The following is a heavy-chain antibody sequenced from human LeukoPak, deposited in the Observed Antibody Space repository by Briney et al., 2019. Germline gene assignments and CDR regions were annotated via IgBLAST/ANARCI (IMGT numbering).Heavy chain of an antibody. CDR3: ARLSPPYTYYYDRAPFDY. V-gene: IGHV4-39*01. D-gene: IGHD3-22*01. J-gene: IGHJ4*02. CDR1: GGSISSSSYY. Sequence: SETLFLTCTVSGGSISSSSYYWGWIRQPPGKGLEWIGSIYYSGSTYYNPSLKSRVTISVDTSKNQFSLKLSSVTAADTAVYYCARLSPPYTYYYDRAPFDYWGQGTLVTVSS. CDR2: IYYSGST.